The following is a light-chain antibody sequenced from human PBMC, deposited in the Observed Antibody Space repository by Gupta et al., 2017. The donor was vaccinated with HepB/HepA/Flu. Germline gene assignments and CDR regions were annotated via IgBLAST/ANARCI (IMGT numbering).Light chain of an antibody. J-gene: IGLJ2*01. CDR3: CSYAGSYPVV. V-gene: IGLV2-11*01. CDR1: SSDVGGYNY. Sequence: QSALTQPRSVSRTPLQSVTISCTGTSSDVGGYNYVSWYQQHPGKSPKLMIYDVSKRPSGVPDRFSGSKSGNTASLTISGLQAEDEADYYCCSYAGSYPVVFGGGTKLTVL. CDR2: DVS.